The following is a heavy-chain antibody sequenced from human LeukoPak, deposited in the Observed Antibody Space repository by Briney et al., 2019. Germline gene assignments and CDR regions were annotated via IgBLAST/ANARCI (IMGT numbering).Heavy chain of an antibody. V-gene: IGHV1-18*01. CDR1: GYTFTSYG. Sequence: ASVNVSCKASGYTFTSYGISWVRQAPGQGLEWMGWISAYNGNTNYAQKLQGRVTMTTDTSTSTAYMELRSLRSDDTAVYYCARRLGSGSAPYRNWFDPWGQGTLVTVSS. CDR2: ISAYNGNT. J-gene: IGHJ5*02. CDR3: ARRLGSGSAPYRNWFDP. D-gene: IGHD3-10*02.